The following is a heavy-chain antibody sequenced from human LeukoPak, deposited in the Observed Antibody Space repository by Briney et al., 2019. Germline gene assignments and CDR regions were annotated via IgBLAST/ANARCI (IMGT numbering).Heavy chain of an antibody. CDR2: IYRSVNT. J-gene: IGHJ5*02. CDR1: GYSISSGFL. CDR3: ARDPRWLTPDCNTIGCYVNWFDP. Sequence: PSETLSLTCAVSGYSISSGFLWGWIRQPPGKGLEWIGSIYRSVNTYYNPSLKSRITMSVDNSKNQFSLKLSSVTAADTAVYYCARDPRWLTPDCNTIGCYVNWFDPWGQGTLVTVSS. V-gene: IGHV4-38-2*02. D-gene: IGHD2-2*01.